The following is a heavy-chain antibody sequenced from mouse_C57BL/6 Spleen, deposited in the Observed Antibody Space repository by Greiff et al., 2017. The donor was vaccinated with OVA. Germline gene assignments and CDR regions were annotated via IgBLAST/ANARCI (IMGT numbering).Heavy chain of an antibody. CDR2: IDPSDSYT. J-gene: IGHJ1*03. CDR1: GYTFTSYW. Sequence: VQLQQPGAELVKPGASVKLSCKASGYTFTSYWMQWVKQRPGQGLEWIGEIDPSDSYTNYNQKFKGKATLTVDTSSSTAYMQLSSLTSEDSAVYYCARGGILALYFDVWGTGTTVTVSS. V-gene: IGHV1-50*01. D-gene: IGHD6-1*01. CDR3: ARGGILALYFDV.